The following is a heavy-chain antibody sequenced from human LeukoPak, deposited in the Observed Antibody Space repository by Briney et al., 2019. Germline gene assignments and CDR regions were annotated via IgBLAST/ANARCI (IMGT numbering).Heavy chain of an antibody. V-gene: IGHV3-23*01. J-gene: IGHJ3*02. CDR2: ISGSGANT. Sequence: PGGSLRLSYTASGYTFSSYAMTWVRQAPGEGLEWVSAISGSGANTYYADSVKGRFAASRDNSKDTLYLQMRSLRAEDTAVYYCARGRSGYGPFDAFDIWGHGTWVTVSS. CDR1: GYTFSSYA. CDR3: ARGRSGYGPFDAFDI. D-gene: IGHD3-22*01.